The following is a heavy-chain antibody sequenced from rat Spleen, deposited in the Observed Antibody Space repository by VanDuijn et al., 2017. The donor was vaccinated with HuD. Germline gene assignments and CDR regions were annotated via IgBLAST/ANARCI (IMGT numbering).Heavy chain of an antibody. D-gene: IGHD2-7*01. J-gene: IGHJ3*01. CDR2: ISPSGGST. Sequence: EVQLVESGGGLVQPGRSLKLSCAASGFTFSDYNMAWVRQAPTKGLEWVASISPSGGSTSYRDSVKGRFTISRDNAESTLYLQMDSLRSEDTATYYCTAHGARISRFAYWGQGTLVTVSS. CDR1: GFTFSDYN. V-gene: IGHV5-27*01. CDR3: TAHGARISRFAY.